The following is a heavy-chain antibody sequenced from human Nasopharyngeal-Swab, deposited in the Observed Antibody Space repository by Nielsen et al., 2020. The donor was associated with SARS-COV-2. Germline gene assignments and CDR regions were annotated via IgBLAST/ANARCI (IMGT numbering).Heavy chain of an antibody. CDR3: ARSIVPGYSSSWAPGIFDY. V-gene: IGHV1-46*01. D-gene: IGHD6-13*01. CDR2: INPSGGST. J-gene: IGHJ4*02. Sequence: ASVKVSCKASGYTFTSYYMHWVRQAPGQGLEWMGIINPSGGSTSYAQKFQGRVTITADESTSTAYMELSSLRSEDTAVYYCARSIVPGYSSSWAPGIFDYWGQGTLVTVSS. CDR1: GYTFTSYY.